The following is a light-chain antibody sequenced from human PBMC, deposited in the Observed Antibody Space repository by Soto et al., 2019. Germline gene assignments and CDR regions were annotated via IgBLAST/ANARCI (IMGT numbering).Light chain of an antibody. CDR2: AAS. CDR3: QGLNDYPLT. CDR1: QDISSY. J-gene: IGKJ5*01. Sequence: DIQLTQSPSFLSASVGDRVTITCRASQDISSYLAWYQQKPGKAPRFLIYAASTLQSGVPARFSGRGSGTEFTLTISRLQPEDFATYYCQGLNDYPLTFGQGTRVEIK. V-gene: IGKV1-9*01.